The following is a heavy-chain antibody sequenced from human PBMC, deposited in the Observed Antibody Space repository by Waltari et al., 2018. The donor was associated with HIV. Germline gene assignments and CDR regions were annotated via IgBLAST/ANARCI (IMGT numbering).Heavy chain of an antibody. CDR3: AKDKGGVTYIFDY. V-gene: IGHV3-30*18. J-gene: IGHJ4*02. Sequence: QVQLVESGGGVVQPGRSLRLSCAASGFPFSSYGMHWVRQAPGKGVEWVAVISYDGRNKYYADAVKGRFTISRDNSKNTLDLQMNSLRAEDTAVYYCAKDKGGVTYIFDYWGQGTLVTVSS. CDR2: ISYDGRNK. CDR1: GFPFSSYG. D-gene: IGHD1-1*01.